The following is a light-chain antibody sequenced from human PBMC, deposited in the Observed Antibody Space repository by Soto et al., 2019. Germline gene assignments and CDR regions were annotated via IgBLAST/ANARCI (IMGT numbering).Light chain of an antibody. CDR3: HHLNNYPIT. CDR2: EVS. CDR1: QGVSSH. V-gene: IGKV1-9*01. J-gene: IGKJ5*01. Sequence: IQLTQSPSSLSASVGDRVTITCRASQGVSSHLAWHQQKPGKAPKLLIYEVSTLQSGVPSRFSGSGSGTDFTLTISSLQPEDFATYYCHHLNNYPITFGQGTRLEIK.